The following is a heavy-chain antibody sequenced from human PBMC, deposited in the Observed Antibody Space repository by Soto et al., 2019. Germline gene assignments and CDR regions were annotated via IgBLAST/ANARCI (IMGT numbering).Heavy chain of an antibody. D-gene: IGHD3-22*01. CDR3: ARRLYYDSSGFEGGGMDV. Sequence: SEPLSLTCTVSGGSIISSSYYLSWIRQPPGKGLEWIGSIYYSGSTYYNPSLKSRVTISVDTSKNQFSLKLSSVTAADTAVYYCARRLYYDSSGFEGGGMDVWGQGTLVTVSS. CDR1: GGSIISSSYY. CDR2: IYYSGST. V-gene: IGHV4-39*01. J-gene: IGHJ6*02.